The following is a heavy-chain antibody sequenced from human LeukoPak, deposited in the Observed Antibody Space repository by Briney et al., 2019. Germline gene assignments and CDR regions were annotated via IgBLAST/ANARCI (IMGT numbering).Heavy chain of an antibody. CDR1: GGSINSGGYY. V-gene: IGHV4-31*03. J-gene: IGHJ4*02. D-gene: IGHD3-22*01. CDR2: IYYSGST. CDR3: ASLWYYDSSGYLYYFDY. Sequence: PSQTLSLTCTVSGGSINSGGYYWSWIRQHPGKGLEWIGYIYYSGSTYYNPSLKSRVTISVDPSKNQFSLKLSSVTAADTAVYYCASLWYYDSSGYLYYFDYWGQGTLVTVSS.